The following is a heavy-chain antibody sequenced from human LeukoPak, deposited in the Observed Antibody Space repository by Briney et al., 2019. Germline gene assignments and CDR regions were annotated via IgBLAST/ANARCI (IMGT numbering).Heavy chain of an antibody. CDR2: IYHSGST. V-gene: IGHV4-30-2*01. J-gene: IGHJ5*02. D-gene: IGHD2-8*01. Sequence: SETLSLTCTVSGGSISSGGYYWSWIRQPPGKGLEWIGYIYHSGSTYYNPSLKSRVTISVDTSKNQFSLKLSSVTAADTAVYYCARSNENWFDPWGQGTLVTVSS. CDR1: GGSISSGGYY. CDR3: ARSNENWFDP.